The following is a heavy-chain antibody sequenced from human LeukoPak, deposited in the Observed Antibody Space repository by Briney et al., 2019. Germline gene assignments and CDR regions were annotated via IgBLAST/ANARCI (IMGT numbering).Heavy chain of an antibody. V-gene: IGHV3-53*01. CDR1: GFTVSSNY. Sequence: GGSLRLSCAASGFTVSSNYMSWVRQVPGKGLEWVSVIYSGGSTYYADSVKGRFTISRDNSKNTLYLQMNSLRAEDTAVYYCARARTDYYDSSGYYQFDYWGQGTLVTVSS. CDR3: ARARTDYYDSSGYYQFDY. J-gene: IGHJ4*02. D-gene: IGHD3-22*01. CDR2: IYSGGST.